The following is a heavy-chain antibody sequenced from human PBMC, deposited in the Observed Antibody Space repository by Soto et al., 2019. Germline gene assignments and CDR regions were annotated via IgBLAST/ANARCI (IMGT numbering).Heavy chain of an antibody. CDR1: GGSISSSSYY. Sequence: SETLSLTCTVSGGSISSSSYYWGWIRQPPGKGLEWIGSIYYSGSTYYNPSLKSRVTISVDTSKNQFSLKLSSVTAADTAVYYCARHKGGELLGEGRWFDPWGQGTLVTVSS. CDR3: ARHKGGELLGEGRWFDP. V-gene: IGHV4-39*01. CDR2: IYYSGST. J-gene: IGHJ5*02. D-gene: IGHD1-26*01.